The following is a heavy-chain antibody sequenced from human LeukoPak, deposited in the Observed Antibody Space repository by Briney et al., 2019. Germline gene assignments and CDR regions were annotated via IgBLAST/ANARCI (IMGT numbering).Heavy chain of an antibody. Sequence: ASVKVSCEASGYIXTDYYLHWVRQAPGQGLEWMGWINPSSGDTHYAQNFEGRVTLTRDTSINTVSMELSRLRSDDTAVYYCARGGTWEISLAWFDPWGQGTLVTVSS. CDR2: INPSSGDT. CDR3: ARGGTWEISLAWFDP. J-gene: IGHJ5*02. V-gene: IGHV1-2*02. D-gene: IGHD3-16*02. CDR1: GYIXTDYY.